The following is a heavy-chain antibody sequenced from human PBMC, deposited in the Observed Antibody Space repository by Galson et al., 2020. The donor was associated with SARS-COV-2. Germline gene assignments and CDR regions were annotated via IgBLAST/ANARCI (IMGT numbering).Heavy chain of an antibody. Sequence: GGSLRLSCAASGFTFSSYGMHWVRQAPGKGLEWVAVIWYDGSNKYYADSVKGRFTISRDNSKNTLYLQMNSLRAEDTAVYYCARGQYYDILTGYYDWGQGTLVTVSS. CDR2: IWYDGSNK. V-gene: IGHV3-33*01. CDR1: GFTFSSYG. D-gene: IGHD3-9*01. CDR3: ARGQYYDILTGYYD. J-gene: IGHJ4*02.